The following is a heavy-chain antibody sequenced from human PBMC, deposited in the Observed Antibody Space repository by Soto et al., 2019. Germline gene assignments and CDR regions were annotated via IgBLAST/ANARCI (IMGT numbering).Heavy chain of an antibody. CDR2: ISYDGSNK. CDR3: ARDLGVRNDYGDYVPLFYYYGMDV. Sequence: GSLRLSCAASGFTFSSYAMHWVRQAPGKGLEWVAVISYDGSNKYYADSVKGRFTISRDNSKNTLYLQMNSLRAEDTAVYYCARDLGVRNDYGDYVPLFYYYGMDVWGQGTTVTVSS. D-gene: IGHD4-17*01. V-gene: IGHV3-30-3*01. J-gene: IGHJ6*02. CDR1: GFTFSSYA.